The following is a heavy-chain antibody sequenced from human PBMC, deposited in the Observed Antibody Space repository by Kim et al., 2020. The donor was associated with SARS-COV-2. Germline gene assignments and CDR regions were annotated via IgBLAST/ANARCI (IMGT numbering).Heavy chain of an antibody. V-gene: IGHV1-18*01. CDR3: ARDARAGLSPVSDF. CDR2: ITTHNGQT. J-gene: IGHJ4*02. CDR1: NYNFIKYG. Sequence: ASVKVSCKASNYNFIKYGISWVRQAPGQGLEWMGWITTHNGQTNYARRFRGRVTFTVDTSTNTAYLDLTNLRSDDSAVYYCARDARAGLSPVSDFWGQGTLVAVSS.